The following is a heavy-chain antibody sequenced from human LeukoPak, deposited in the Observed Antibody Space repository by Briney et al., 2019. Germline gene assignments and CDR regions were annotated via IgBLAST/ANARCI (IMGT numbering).Heavy chain of an antibody. CDR1: GPTFSSYS. CDR2: ISGSDNNT. CDR3: AKDLYSYGYFIWYFDL. D-gene: IGHD5-18*01. V-gene: IGHV3-23*01. Sequence: GGSLRLSCVASGPTFSSYSMSWVRQAPGKGLEWVSGISGSDNNTYYADSVKGRFTISRDNSKNTLYLQMNSLRAEDTAVYYCAKDLYSYGYFIWYFDLWGRGTLVTVSS. J-gene: IGHJ2*01.